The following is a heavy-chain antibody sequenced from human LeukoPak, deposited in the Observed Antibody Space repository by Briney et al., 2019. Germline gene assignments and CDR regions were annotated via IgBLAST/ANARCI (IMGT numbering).Heavy chain of an antibody. Sequence: GGSLRLSCAASGFAFSSYAIHWVRQAPGKGLEWVSFISYDGRIKYYADSVKGRFTISRDNAKNSLYLQMNSLRAEDTAVYYCASSEPYDFWSGYSQSDYWGQGTLVTVSS. D-gene: IGHD3-3*01. CDR3: ASSEPYDFWSGYSQSDY. CDR2: ISYDGRIK. J-gene: IGHJ4*02. V-gene: IGHV3-30-3*01. CDR1: GFAFSSYA.